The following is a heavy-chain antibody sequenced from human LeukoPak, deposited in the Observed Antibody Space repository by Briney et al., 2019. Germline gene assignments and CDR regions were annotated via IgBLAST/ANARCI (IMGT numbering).Heavy chain of an antibody. CDR3: VRGMHH. Sequence: GGSLRLSCVASGFTFSNYWIHWVRQAPGQGLVWVSRINLDGTTTTYADPVKGRFTVSRDNARNTVFLQLNSLRAEDTAVYYCVRGMHHWGQGTLVTVSS. CDR2: INLDGTTT. CDR1: GFTFSNYW. J-gene: IGHJ4*02. V-gene: IGHV3-74*01.